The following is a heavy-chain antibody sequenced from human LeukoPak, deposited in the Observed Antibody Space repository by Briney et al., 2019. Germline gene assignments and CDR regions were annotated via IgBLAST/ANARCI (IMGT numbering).Heavy chain of an antibody. CDR1: DDSFSSHY. V-gene: IGHV4-59*11. CDR3: ARDLVTVTKGFDI. J-gene: IGHJ3*02. Sequence: WETLSLTCAVSDDSFSSHYWTWIRQPPGKGLEWIGYISYIGSTNYNPSLKSRVTISIDTSKNQFSLKLRSVTAADTAVYYCARDLVTVTKGFDIWGQGTMVSVSS. CDR2: ISYIGST. D-gene: IGHD4-17*01.